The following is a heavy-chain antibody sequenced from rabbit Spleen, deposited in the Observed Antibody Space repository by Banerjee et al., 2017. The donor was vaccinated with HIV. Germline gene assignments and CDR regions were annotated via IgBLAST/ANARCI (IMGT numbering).Heavy chain of an antibody. Sequence: QEQLEESGGGLVKPGGTLTLTCKASGFDLSQNYVMCWVRQAPGKGLEWIGCIGRNSGNTYYASWAKGRFTISTSTSLNTVTLQLNSLTAADTATYFCGRDANGDVRLSRLDLWGPGTLVTVS. CDR3: GRDANGDVRLSRLDL. CDR2: IGRNSGNT. CDR1: GFDLSQNYV. V-gene: IGHV1S43*01. D-gene: IGHD2-1*01. J-gene: IGHJ3*01.